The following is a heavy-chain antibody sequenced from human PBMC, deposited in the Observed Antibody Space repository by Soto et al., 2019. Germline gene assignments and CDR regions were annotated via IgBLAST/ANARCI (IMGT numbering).Heavy chain of an antibody. J-gene: IGHJ4*02. CDR3: IRGHCSNGLCRPCDF. D-gene: IGHD2-8*01. CDR1: GDTFTNHY. Sequence: QVQLVQSGAEVKKPGASVKVSCEASGDTFTNHYMHWVRQAPGQGLEWMGIINPSGGSTTYAQKFQGRVTMTRETSTSTVYMELSSLRSEDTAVYYWIRGHCSNGLCRPCDFWGQGTLVTVSS. V-gene: IGHV1-46*03. CDR2: INPSGGST.